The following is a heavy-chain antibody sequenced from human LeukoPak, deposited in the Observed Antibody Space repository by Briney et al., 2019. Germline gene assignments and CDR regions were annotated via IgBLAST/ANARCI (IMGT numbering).Heavy chain of an antibody. D-gene: IGHD3-10*01. J-gene: IGHJ4*02. CDR3: AKDRESVMVRGALDY. Sequence: GGSLRLSCAASGFTFDDYAMHWVRQAPGKGLEWVSGISWNSGSIGYADSVKGRFTISRDNAKNSLYLQMNSLRAEGTALYYCAKDRESVMVRGALDYWGQGTLVTVSS. V-gene: IGHV3-9*01. CDR2: ISWNSGSI. CDR1: GFTFDDYA.